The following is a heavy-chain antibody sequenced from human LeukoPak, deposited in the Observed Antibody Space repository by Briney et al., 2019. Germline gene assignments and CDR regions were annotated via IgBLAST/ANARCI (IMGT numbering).Heavy chain of an antibody. CDR1: GGSISPYY. Sequence: KPSETLSLTCTVSGGSISPYYWSWIRQPPGKGLEWIGFVYYNGGTNYKPSLRSRVTISVDTSKNQFSLKLSSVTAADTAVYYCARLFDDSNYFDYWGQGTLVTVSS. D-gene: IGHD4-11*01. CDR2: VYYNGGT. J-gene: IGHJ4*02. V-gene: IGHV4-59*08. CDR3: ARLFDDSNYFDY.